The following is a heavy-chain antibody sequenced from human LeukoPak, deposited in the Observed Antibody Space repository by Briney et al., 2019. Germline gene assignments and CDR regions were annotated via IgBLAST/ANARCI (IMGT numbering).Heavy chain of an antibody. J-gene: IGHJ4*02. Sequence: ASVKVSCKASGYTFTGYYMHWVRQAPGQGLDWMGWINPNSGGTNYAQKFQGRVTMTRDTSISTAYMELSRLRSDDTAVYYCARGATEGYCSSTSCYDWASIVGATTFDYWGQGTLVTVSS. CDR2: INPNSGGT. CDR3: ARGATEGYCSSTSCYDWASIVGATTFDY. D-gene: IGHD2-2*01. CDR1: GYTFTGYY. V-gene: IGHV1-2*02.